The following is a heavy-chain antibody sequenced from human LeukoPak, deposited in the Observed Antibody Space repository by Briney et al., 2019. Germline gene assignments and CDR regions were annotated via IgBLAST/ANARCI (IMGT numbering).Heavy chain of an antibody. CDR3: AGVIATRPELHLYMEG. V-gene: IGHV3-11*04. CDR1: GFTFSDHY. CDR2: ISNSGRTI. J-gene: IGHJ6*03. D-gene: IGHD6-6*01. Sequence: GGSLRLSCAASGFTFSDHYMSWIRQAPGKGLEWVSYISNSGRTIYYADSVKGRFTISRGNAENSLYLQMNSLRAEDTAVYYCAGVIATRPELHLYMEGLGKGTTVNGFS.